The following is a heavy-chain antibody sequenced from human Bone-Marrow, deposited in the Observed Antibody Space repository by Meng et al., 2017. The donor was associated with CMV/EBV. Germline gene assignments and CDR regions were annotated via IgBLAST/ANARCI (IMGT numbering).Heavy chain of an antibody. CDR2: ISSSSSYT. J-gene: IGHJ4*02. Sequence: GGSLRLSCAASGFTFSSYGMNWVRQAPGKGLEWVSSISSSSSYTYYADSVKGRFTISRDNVKNSLYLQINSLRAEDTAVYYCARDFGTCSSTSCPHSYWGQGTLVTVSS. V-gene: IGHV3-21*01. D-gene: IGHD2-2*01. CDR1: GFTFSSYG. CDR3: ARDFGTCSSTSCPHSY.